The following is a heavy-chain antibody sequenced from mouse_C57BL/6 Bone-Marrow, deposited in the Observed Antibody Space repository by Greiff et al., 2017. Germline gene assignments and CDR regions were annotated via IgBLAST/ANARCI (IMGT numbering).Heavy chain of an antibody. CDR3: SSYDYDLAWFAY. J-gene: IGHJ3*01. D-gene: IGHD2-4*01. V-gene: IGHV1-7*01. CDR2: INPSSGYT. Sequence: QVQLQQSGAELAKPGASVKLSCKASGYTFTSYWMHWVKQRPGQGLEWIGYINPSSGYTKYNQKFKDQATLTADKSSSTDYMQLSSLTYEDSAVYYCSSYDYDLAWFAYWGQGTLFTVSA. CDR1: GYTFTSYW.